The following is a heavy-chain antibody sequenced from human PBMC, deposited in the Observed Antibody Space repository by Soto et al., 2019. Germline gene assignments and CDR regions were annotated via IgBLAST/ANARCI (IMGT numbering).Heavy chain of an antibody. CDR3: ARERIVGATHFDY. D-gene: IGHD1-26*01. CDR2: IWYDGSNK. Sequence: GGSLRLSCAASGFTFSSYGMHWVRQAPGKGLEWVAVIWYDGSNKYYADSVKGRFTISRDNSKNTLYLQMNSLRAEDTAVYYCARERIVGATHFDYWGQGTLVTVSS. CDR1: GFTFSSYG. J-gene: IGHJ4*02. V-gene: IGHV3-33*01.